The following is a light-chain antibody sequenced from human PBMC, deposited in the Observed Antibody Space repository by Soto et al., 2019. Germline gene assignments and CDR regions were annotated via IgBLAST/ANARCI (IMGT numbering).Light chain of an antibody. CDR3: CSHAGSSPHVV. Sequence: QSALTQPASVSGSPGQSITISCTGTSSDVGSYNLVSWYQQHPGKAPKLMIYEGSKRPSGVSNRFSGSKSGNTASLTISGLQAEDEADYYCCSHAGSSPHVVFGGGTKLTVL. CDR2: EGS. V-gene: IGLV2-23*01. J-gene: IGLJ2*01. CDR1: SSDVGSYNL.